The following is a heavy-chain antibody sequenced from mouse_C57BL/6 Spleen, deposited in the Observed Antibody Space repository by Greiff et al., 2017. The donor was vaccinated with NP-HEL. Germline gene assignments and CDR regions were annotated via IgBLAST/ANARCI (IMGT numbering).Heavy chain of an antibody. D-gene: IGHD1-1*01. Sequence: QVQLQQSDAELVKPGASVKISCKVSGYTFTDHTIHWMKQRPEQGLEWIGYIYPRDGSTKYNEKFKGKATLTADKSSSTAYMQLNSLTSEDSAVYFCARGRVYYGSSYDYAMDYWGQGTSVTVSS. CDR1: GYTFTDHT. V-gene: IGHV1-78*01. CDR3: ARGRVYYGSSYDYAMDY. J-gene: IGHJ4*01. CDR2: IYPRDGST.